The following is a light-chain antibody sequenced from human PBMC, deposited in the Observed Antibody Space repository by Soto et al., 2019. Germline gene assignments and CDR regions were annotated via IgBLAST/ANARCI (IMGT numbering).Light chain of an antibody. Sequence: EIVLTESPGTVSLSPGERATLSCRASQSITTSLAWYQRKPGQAPRLLIYDASTRATAIPDRFSGSGSGTDFTLTLSRLEAEDFAVYYCQQYATSPLTSVGGTKV. J-gene: IGKJ4*01. CDR2: DAS. V-gene: IGKV3-20*01. CDR1: QSITTS. CDR3: QQYATSPLT.